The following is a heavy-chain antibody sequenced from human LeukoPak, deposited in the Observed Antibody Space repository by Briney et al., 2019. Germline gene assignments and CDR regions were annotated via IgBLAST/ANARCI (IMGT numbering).Heavy chain of an antibody. CDR2: INPNDGDT. CDR3: ARDEHGYSSGWSP. V-gene: IGHV1-2*02. D-gene: IGHD6-19*01. J-gene: IGHJ5*02. Sequence: ASVKVSCKASGYTFTDYYMHWVRQAPGQGFEWMGWINPNDGDTNYAQKFQGRVTITRDTSASTAYMELSSLRSEDTAVYYCARDEHGYSSGWSPWGQGTLVTVSS. CDR1: GYTFTDYY.